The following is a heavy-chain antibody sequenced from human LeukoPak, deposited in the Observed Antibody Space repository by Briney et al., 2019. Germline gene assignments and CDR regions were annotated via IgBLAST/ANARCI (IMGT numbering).Heavy chain of an antibody. D-gene: IGHD1-26*01. J-gene: IGHJ6*03. V-gene: IGHV3-21*04. Sequence: GGSLRLSCAASGFTFSSYSMNWVRQAPGKGLEWVSSISGSSSYIYYADSVKGRFTISRHNAKNSLYLQMNSLRAEDTALYYCARDGDSGSYSDYYMDVWGKGTTVTVSS. CDR2: ISGSSSYI. CDR3: ARDGDSGSYSDYYMDV. CDR1: GFTFSSYS.